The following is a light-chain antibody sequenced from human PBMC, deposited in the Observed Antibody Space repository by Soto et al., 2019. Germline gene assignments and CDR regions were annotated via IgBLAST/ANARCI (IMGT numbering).Light chain of an antibody. CDR2: GAV. CDR1: QGIGSW. CDR3: QQANSFPWT. J-gene: IGKJ1*01. Sequence: DIQMTQSPSSVSASVGDRVTITCRASQGIGSWLAWYQQKPGKAPKLLIYGAVSLQSGVPSRFSGSGFGTDFTLTISSLQPEDFATYYCQQANSFPWTFGQGTKVEIK. V-gene: IGKV1-12*01.